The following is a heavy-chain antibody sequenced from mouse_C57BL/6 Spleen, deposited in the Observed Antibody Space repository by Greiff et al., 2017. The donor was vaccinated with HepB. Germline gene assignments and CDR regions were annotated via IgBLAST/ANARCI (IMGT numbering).Heavy chain of an antibody. V-gene: IGHV5-4*03. Sequence: DVKLVESGGGLVKPGGSLKLSCAASGFIFSSYAMSWVRQTPEKRLEWVATISDGGSYTYYPDNVKGRFTISRDNAKNNLYLQMSHLKSEDTAMYYCARMDYGSSFHWYFDVWGTGTTVTVSS. D-gene: IGHD1-1*01. J-gene: IGHJ1*03. CDR2: ISDGGSYT. CDR3: ARMDYGSSFHWYFDV. CDR1: GFIFSSYA.